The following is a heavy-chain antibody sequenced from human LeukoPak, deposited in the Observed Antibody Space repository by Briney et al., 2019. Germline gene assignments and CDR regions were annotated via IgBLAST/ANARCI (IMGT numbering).Heavy chain of an antibody. CDR1: GFTFSSYG. D-gene: IGHD6-6*01. V-gene: IGHV3-33*01. J-gene: IGHJ5*02. CDR3: AREEYSSSSRTRGWFDP. CDR2: IWYDGSNK. Sequence: PGRSLRLSCAAAGFTFSSYGMHWVRQAPGKGLEWVAVIWYDGSNKYYADSVKGRFTISRDNSKNTLYLQMNSLRAEDTAVYYCAREEYSSSSRTRGWFDPWGQGTLVTVSS.